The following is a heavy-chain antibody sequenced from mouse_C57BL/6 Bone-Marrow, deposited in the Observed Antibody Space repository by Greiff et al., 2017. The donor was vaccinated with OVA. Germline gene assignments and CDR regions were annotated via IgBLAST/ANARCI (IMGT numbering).Heavy chain of an antibody. CDR1: LFTFIIYF. D-gene: IGHD2-5*01. Sequence: FFNPLFSLKLSFSSSLFTFIIYFISLGLHTPYNSLDWVATISSGFIYTYYPDSVKGRFTISRDNAKNTLYLQMSSLKSEDTAMYYCARHTDYSKEASMDYWGQGTSVTVSS. V-gene: IGHV5-6*01. J-gene: IGHJ4*01. CDR2: ISSGFIYT. CDR3: ARHTDYSKEASMDY.